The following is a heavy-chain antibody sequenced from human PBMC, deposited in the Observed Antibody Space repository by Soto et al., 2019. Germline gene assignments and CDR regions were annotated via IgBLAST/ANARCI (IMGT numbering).Heavy chain of an antibody. CDR2: INPNSGGT. V-gene: IGHV1-2*04. J-gene: IGHJ3*02. CDR3: ARDARSRYGVRGAYYTDAFDI. D-gene: IGHD3-10*01. Sequence: ASVKVSCEASGYTFTGYYMHWVRQAPGQGLEWMGWINPNSGGTNYAQKFQGWVTMTRDTSISTAYMELSRLRSDDTAVYYCARDARSRYGVRGAYYTDAFDIWGQGTMVTVSS. CDR1: GYTFTGYY.